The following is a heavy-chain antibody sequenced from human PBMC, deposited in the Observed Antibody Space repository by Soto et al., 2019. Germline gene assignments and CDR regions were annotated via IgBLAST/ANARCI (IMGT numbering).Heavy chain of an antibody. CDR2: VHYSGSV. J-gene: IGHJ6*02. CDR3: AREDDGGDRDYYGLDV. D-gene: IGHD2-21*02. CDR1: GGSISFDHYH. V-gene: IGHV4-30-4*01. Sequence: PSETLSLTCTVSGGSISFDHYHWTWIRQPPGKGLEWIGYVHYSGSVLYNPSLQSRVSISVDTSKNQFSLKLSSVTAADTAVYFCAREDDGGDRDYYGLDVWGHGTTVTASS.